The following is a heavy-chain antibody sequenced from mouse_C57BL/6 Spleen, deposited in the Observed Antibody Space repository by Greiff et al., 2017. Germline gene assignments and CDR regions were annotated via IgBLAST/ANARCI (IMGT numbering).Heavy chain of an antibody. Sequence: QVHVKQSGAELVRPGASVTLSCKASGYTFTDYEMHWVKQTPVHGLEWIGAIDPETGGTAYNQKFKGKAILTADKSSSTAYMELRSLTSEDSAVYYCTRPPYYYGSQYYFDYWGQGTTLTVSS. CDR1: GYTFTDYE. D-gene: IGHD1-1*01. V-gene: IGHV1-15*01. CDR3: TRPPYYYGSQYYFDY. J-gene: IGHJ2*01. CDR2: IDPETGGT.